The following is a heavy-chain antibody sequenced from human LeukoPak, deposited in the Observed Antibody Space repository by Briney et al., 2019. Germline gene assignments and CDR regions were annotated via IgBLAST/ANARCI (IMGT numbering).Heavy chain of an antibody. J-gene: IGHJ4*02. CDR1: GFTFSSYS. CDR2: ISSSSSYI. D-gene: IGHD3-3*01. Sequence: KPGGSLRLSCAASGFTFSSYSMNWVRQAPGKGLEWVSSISSSSSYIYYADSVKGRFTISRDNAKNSLYLRMNSLRAEDTAVYYCASCSLYYDFWSGYYLDENYWGQGTLVTVSS. V-gene: IGHV3-21*01. CDR3: ASCSLYYDFWSGYYLDENY.